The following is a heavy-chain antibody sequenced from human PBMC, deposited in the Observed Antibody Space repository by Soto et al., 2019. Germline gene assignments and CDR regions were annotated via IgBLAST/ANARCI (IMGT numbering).Heavy chain of an antibody. J-gene: IGHJ6*03. V-gene: IGHV3-33*01. CDR3: ARGGASYYSYMDV. Sequence: QVQLVESGGGVVQPGRSLRLSCAASGFTFSSYGMHWVRQAPGKGLGWVAVIWYDGSNKYYADSVKGRFTISRDNSKNSLYLQMNSLRAEDTAVYYCARGGASYYSYMDVWGKGTTVNVSS. CDR2: IWYDGSNK. CDR1: GFTFSSYG.